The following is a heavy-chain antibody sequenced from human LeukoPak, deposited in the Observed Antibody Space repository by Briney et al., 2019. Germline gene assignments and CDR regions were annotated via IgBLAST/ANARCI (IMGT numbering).Heavy chain of an antibody. CDR3: ARVRYCSSTSCYTFDY. Sequence: SVKVSCKASGGTFSSYTISWVRQAPGQGLEWMGRIIPILGIANYAQKFQGRVTITADKSTSTAYMEPSSLRSEDTAVYYCARVRYCSSTSCYTFDYWGQGTLVTVSS. CDR2: IIPILGIA. CDR1: GGTFSSYT. V-gene: IGHV1-69*02. J-gene: IGHJ4*02. D-gene: IGHD2-2*02.